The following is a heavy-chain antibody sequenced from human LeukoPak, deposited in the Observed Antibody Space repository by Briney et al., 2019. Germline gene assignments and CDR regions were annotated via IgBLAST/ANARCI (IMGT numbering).Heavy chain of an antibody. V-gene: IGHV4-39*01. J-gene: IGHJ5*02. CDR2: IYYSGST. CDR1: GGSISSSSYY. D-gene: IGHD5-18*01. CDR3: ARYWGDTAINWFDP. Sequence: PSETLSLACTVSGGSISSSSYYWGWIRQPPGKGLEWIGSIYYSGSTYYNPSLKSRVTISVDTSKNQFPLKLSSVTAADTAVYYCARYWGDTAINWFDPWGQGTLVTVSS.